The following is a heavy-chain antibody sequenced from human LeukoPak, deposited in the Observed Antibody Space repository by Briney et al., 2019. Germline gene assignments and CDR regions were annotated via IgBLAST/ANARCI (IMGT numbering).Heavy chain of an antibody. J-gene: IGHJ4*02. D-gene: IGHD2-21*02. Sequence: ASVNLSCNASGYTFTNYHNNWVRQASGQGLEWMTWINPDTGDKGYAWKFQDRVTITTDTSISTAYMELSSLSSEDTAVYFCARTTSMTASGYDYWGQGTLVTVSS. V-gene: IGHV1-8*03. CDR3: ARTTSMTASGYDY. CDR1: GYTFTNYH. CDR2: INPDTGDK.